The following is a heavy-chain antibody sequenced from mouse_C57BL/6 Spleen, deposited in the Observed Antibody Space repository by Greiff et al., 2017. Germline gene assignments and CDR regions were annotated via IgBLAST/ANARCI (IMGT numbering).Heavy chain of an antibody. CDR1: GYTFTSYW. J-gene: IGHJ4*01. CDR3: ARSYGNLMDY. CDR2: IYPSDSET. D-gene: IGHD2-1*01. V-gene: IGHV1-61*01. Sequence: VQLQQSGAELVRPGSSVKLSCKASGYTFTSYWMDWVKQRPGQGLEWIGNIYPSDSETHYNQKFKDKATLTVDKSSSTAYMQLSSLTSEDSAVYYCARSYGNLMDYWGQGTSVTVSS.